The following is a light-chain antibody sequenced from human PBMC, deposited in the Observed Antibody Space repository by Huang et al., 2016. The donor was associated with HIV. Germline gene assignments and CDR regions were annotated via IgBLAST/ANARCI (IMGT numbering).Light chain of an antibody. CDR2: WAS. CDR3: QQYYSIPIT. Sequence: DIVMTQSPDSLAVSLGERATINCKSSQSVLYNSDNKNYLAWYQQQPGQPPRLLIYWASTRESGVPDRFSGRGSGTDFTLTISSLQAEDVAVYYCQQYYSIPITFGQGTRLEI. J-gene: IGKJ5*01. V-gene: IGKV4-1*01. CDR1: QSVLYNSDNKNY.